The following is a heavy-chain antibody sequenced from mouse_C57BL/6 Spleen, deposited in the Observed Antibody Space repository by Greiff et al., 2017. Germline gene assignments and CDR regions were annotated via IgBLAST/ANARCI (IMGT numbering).Heavy chain of an antibody. V-gene: IGHV1-53*01. J-gene: IGHJ3*01. D-gene: IGHD3-3*01. CDR1: GYTFTSYW. Sequence: QVQLKQPGTELVKPGASVKLSCKASGYTFTSYWMHWVKQRPGQGLEWIGNINPSNGGTNYNEKFKSKATLTVDKSSSTAYMQLSSLTSEDSAVYYCARSLWDSAWFAYWGQGTLVTVSA. CDR3: ARSLWDSAWFAY. CDR2: INPSNGGT.